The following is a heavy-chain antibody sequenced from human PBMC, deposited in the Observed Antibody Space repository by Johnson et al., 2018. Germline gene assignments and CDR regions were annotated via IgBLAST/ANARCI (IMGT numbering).Heavy chain of an antibody. J-gene: IGHJ6*02. D-gene: IGHD5-18*01. CDR2: ISYDGSNK. V-gene: IGHV3-30*03. CDR3: ARERSWGIQLYYYYYGMDV. Sequence: QVQLVQSGGGVVQPGRSLRLSCAASGFTFSSFGMHWVRQAPGKGLEWVALISYDGSNKYYADSVKGRFPIPRDNSKNTPYLQMNSLRAEDTAVYYWARERSWGIQLYYYYYGMDVWGQGTTVTVSS. CDR1: GFTFSSFG.